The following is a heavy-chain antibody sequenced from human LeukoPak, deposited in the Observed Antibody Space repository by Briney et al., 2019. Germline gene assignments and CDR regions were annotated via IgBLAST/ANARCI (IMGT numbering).Heavy chain of an antibody. CDR3: ANYYEVRYYYYYGMDV. CDR2: ISGSGGST. CDR1: GFTFSSYA. Sequence: GGSLRLSCAASGFTFSSYAMHWVRQAPGKGLEWVSAISGSGGSTYYADSVKGRFTISRDNSKNTLYLQMNSLRAEDTAVYYCANYYEVRYYYYYGMDVWGQGTTVTVSS. J-gene: IGHJ6*02. D-gene: IGHD3-22*01. V-gene: IGHV3-23*01.